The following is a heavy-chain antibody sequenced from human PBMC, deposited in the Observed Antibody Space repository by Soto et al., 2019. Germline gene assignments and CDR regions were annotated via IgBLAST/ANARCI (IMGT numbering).Heavy chain of an antibody. V-gene: IGHV3-30*18. CDR1: GFTFSSYG. D-gene: IGHD6-19*01. J-gene: IGHJ3*02. Sequence: QVQLVESGGGVVQPGRSLRLSCAASGFTFSSYGMHWVRQAPGKGLEWVAVISYDGSNKYYADSVKGRFTISRDNSKNTLYLQMNSLRAEDTAVYYCAKDSKQWLTAHDAFDIWGQGTMVTVAS. CDR3: AKDSKQWLTAHDAFDI. CDR2: ISYDGSNK.